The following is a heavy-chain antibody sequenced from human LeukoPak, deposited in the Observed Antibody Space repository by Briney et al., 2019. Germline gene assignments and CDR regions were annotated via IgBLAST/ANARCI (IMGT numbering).Heavy chain of an antibody. Sequence: PSETLSLTCTVSGGSISSYYWSWIRQPPGKGLEWIGYIYYSGSTNYNPSLKSRVTISVDTSKNQFSLKLSSVTAADTAVYYCARRGFGIWLQSRYYFDYWGQGTLVTVSS. J-gene: IGHJ4*02. CDR2: IYYSGST. V-gene: IGHV4-59*12. D-gene: IGHD5-24*01. CDR1: GGSISSYY. CDR3: ARRGFGIWLQSRYYFDY.